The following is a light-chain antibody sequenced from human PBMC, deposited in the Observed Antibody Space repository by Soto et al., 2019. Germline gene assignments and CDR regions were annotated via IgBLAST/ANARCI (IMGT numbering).Light chain of an antibody. V-gene: IGKV3-15*01. J-gene: IGKJ2*01. CDR2: GAF. CDR3: QQYNDWPRGYT. CDR1: QSVSSN. Sequence: EIVMTQSPATLSVSPGARATLSCSASQSVSSNLAWYQQKPGQAPRLLFYGAFTRATGIPVRFSASGSGTEFTLTISSLQSEDFAVYYCQQYNDWPRGYTFGQGTKLEIK.